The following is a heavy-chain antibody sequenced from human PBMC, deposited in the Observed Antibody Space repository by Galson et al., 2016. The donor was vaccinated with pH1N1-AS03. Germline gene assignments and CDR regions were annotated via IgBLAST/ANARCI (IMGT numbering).Heavy chain of an antibody. Sequence: SLRLSCAASGFIFSGYWMSWVRQAPGKGLEWVANIKQDGSEKYYVDSVKGRFTIARDKAKNSVYLQMNSLRAEDTAVYHCARGKDFWSGYPDDRFDIWGLGTRVTVSS. D-gene: IGHD3-3*01. CDR2: IKQDGSEK. CDR1: GFIFSGYW. J-gene: IGHJ3*02. V-gene: IGHV3-7*03. CDR3: ARGKDFWSGYPDDRFDI.